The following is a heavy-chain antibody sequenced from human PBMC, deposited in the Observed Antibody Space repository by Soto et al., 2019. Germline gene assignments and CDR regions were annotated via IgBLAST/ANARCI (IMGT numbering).Heavy chain of an antibody. J-gene: IGHJ4*02. D-gene: IGHD3-22*01. CDR3: AKISFNSSGYYSHFDY. V-gene: IGHV3-23*01. CDR2: ISANGGST. CDR1: GFAFVSYA. Sequence: WGSLRLSCAASGFAFVSYAMIWVRHAPFKWLEWVSSISANGGSTFYTDSVKGRFTISRDNSKNTLYVQMNSLRAEDTAVYYCAKISFNSSGYYSHFDYWGQGTLVTVSS.